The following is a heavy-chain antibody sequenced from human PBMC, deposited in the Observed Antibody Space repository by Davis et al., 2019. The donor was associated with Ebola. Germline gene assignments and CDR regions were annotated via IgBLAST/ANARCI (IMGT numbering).Heavy chain of an antibody. CDR2: INAANANT. V-gene: IGHV1-3*01. D-gene: IGHD1-26*01. Sequence: ASVKVSCKASGYTFTTYAMHWVRPAPGQRLAWMGWINAANANTKYSQKFQCRVTITRDTSASTAYMELSSLRSEDTAVYYGARGSAYSGSYYYFDYWGQGTLVTVSS. CDR1: GYTFTTYA. J-gene: IGHJ4*02. CDR3: ARGSAYSGSYYYFDY.